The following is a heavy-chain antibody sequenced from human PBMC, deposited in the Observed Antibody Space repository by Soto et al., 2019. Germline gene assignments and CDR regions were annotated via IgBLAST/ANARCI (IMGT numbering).Heavy chain of an antibody. V-gene: IGHV3-23*01. D-gene: IGHD1-26*01. CDR1: GFTFSSYA. Sequence: GGSLRLSCAASGFTFSSYAMSWVRQAPGKGLEWVSAISGSGGSTYYADSVKGRFTISKDNSKNTLHLQMNSPRAEDTAVYYSARDPDRSVSYYFDYWGQGTLVTVSS. CDR3: ARDPDRSVSYYFDY. CDR2: ISGSGGST. J-gene: IGHJ4*02.